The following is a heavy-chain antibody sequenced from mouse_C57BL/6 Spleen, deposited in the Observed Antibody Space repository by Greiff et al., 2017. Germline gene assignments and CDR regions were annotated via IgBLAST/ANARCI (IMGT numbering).Heavy chain of an antibody. D-gene: IGHD2-5*01. CDR1: GYTFTSYW. V-gene: IGHV1-61*01. Sequence: VQLQQPGAELVRPGSSVKLSCKASGYTFTSYWMDWVKQRPGQGLEWIGNIYPSDSETHYNQKFKDKATLTVDKSSSTAYMQLSSLTSEDSAVYYCARNGDSNYVLDYWGQGTTLTVSS. CDR2: IYPSDSET. J-gene: IGHJ2*01. CDR3: ARNGDSNYVLDY.